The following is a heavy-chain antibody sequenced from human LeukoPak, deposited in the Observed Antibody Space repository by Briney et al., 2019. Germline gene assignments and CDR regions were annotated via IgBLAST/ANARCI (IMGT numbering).Heavy chain of an antibody. CDR1: GYTFTGYY. CDR3: AIGGNSGYDFLIGAIDY. CDR2: INPNSGST. V-gene: IGHV1-2*02. J-gene: IGHJ4*02. Sequence: ASVKVSCKASGYTFTGYYMHWVRQAPGQGLEWMGWINPNSGSTNYAQKFQGRLTMTRDTSISTAYMELSRLRADDTAVYYCAIGGNSGYDFLIGAIDYWGQGTLVTVSS. D-gene: IGHD5-12*01.